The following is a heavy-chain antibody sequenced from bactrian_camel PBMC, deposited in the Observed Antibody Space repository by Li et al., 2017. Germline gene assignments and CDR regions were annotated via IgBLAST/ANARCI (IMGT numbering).Heavy chain of an antibody. CDR3: AKWSQTIDFGIGY. V-gene: IGHV3S1*01. CDR2: LYTGGGST. D-gene: IGHD4*01. Sequence: HVQLVESGGGAVQPGGSLKLSCSFPQAAYSSSFCMGWFRQAPGKEHEGVAALYTGGGSTYYSTSTVVRFTISRANAENTLYLQLNSLKTEDTAMYYCAKWSQTIDFGIGYWGQGTQVTVS. CDR1: QAAYSSSFC. J-gene: IGHJ4*01.